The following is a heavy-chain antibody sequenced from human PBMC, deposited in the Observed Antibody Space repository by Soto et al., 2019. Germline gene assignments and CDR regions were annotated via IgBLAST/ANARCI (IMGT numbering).Heavy chain of an antibody. V-gene: IGHV4-30-4*01. CDR3: ARLWSGYYGGGYYFDY. CDR2: IYYSGST. D-gene: IGHD3-3*01. CDR1: GGSISSGDYY. Sequence: PSETLFLTCTVSGGSISSGDYYWSWIRQPPGKGLEWIGYIYYSGSTYYNPSLKSRVTISVDTSKNQFSLKLSSVTAADTAVYYCARLWSGYYGGGYYFDYWGQGTLVTVSS. J-gene: IGHJ4*02.